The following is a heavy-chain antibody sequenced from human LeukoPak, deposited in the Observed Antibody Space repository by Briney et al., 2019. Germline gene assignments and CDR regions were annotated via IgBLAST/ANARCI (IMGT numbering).Heavy chain of an antibody. V-gene: IGHV5-10-1*01. CDR3: ASGITTSRYGFDI. Sequence: GESLKISCKGSGYSFGNYWISWVRQMPGKGLEWMGTIDPSDSYSNYSPSLQGHVTILADKSISTAYLHWSSLKASDTAIYYCASGITTSRYGFDIWGQGTMVSVSS. D-gene: IGHD3-22*01. J-gene: IGHJ3*02. CDR2: IDPSDSYS. CDR1: GYSFGNYW.